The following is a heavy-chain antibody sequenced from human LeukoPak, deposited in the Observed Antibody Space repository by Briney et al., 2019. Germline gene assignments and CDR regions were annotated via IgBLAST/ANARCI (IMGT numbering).Heavy chain of an antibody. Sequence: ASVKVSCKASDFSFTSYGMSWVRQAPGQGLEWMGWTSAYNGDTNYAQSLQARFTMTTDTSTSTAYMELRSLRSDDTAVYYCARALTIAGGWFFDRWGQGTLVTVSS. CDR3: ARALTIAGGWFFDR. V-gene: IGHV1-18*01. J-gene: IGHJ4*02. CDR2: TSAYNGDT. D-gene: IGHD6-13*01. CDR1: DFSFTSYG.